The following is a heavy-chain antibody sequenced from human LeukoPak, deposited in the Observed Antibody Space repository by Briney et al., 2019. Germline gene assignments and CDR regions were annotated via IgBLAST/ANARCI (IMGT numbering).Heavy chain of an antibody. J-gene: IGHJ3*02. V-gene: IGHV4-39*01. CDR3: ARHSPDIVVVPALDAFDI. D-gene: IGHD2-2*01. CDR1: GGSISSSSYY. Sequence: PSETLSLTCTVSGGSISSSSYYWGWIRQPPGKGLEWIGSIYYSGSTYYNPSLKSRVTISVDTSKNQFSLKLSSVTAADTAVYYCARHSPDIVVVPALDAFDIWGQGTMVTVSS. CDR2: IYYSGST.